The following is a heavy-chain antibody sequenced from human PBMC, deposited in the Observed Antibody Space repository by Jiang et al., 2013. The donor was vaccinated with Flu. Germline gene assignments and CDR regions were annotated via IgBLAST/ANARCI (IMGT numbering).Heavy chain of an antibody. CDR2: ISNDGGTE. CDR3: ARDGWGGDYPRWYFDQ. J-gene: IGHJ4*02. V-gene: IGHV3-30-3*01. CDR1: GFTFNTYA. D-gene: IGHD2-15*01. Sequence: GRSLTLSCAAAGFTFNTYALHWVRQAPGKGLEWILFISNDGGTEYYADSVKGRFTISRDNSKNTVHLQMNSLKVEDTAVYYCARDGWGGDYPRWYFDQWGRGTLVTVSS.